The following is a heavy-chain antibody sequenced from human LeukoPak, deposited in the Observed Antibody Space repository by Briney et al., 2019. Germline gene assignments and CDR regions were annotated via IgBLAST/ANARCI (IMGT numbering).Heavy chain of an antibody. J-gene: IGHJ5*02. D-gene: IGHD3-22*01. CDR3: ARDLYDGSRPDNWFDP. CDR1: GYTFTSYG. Sequence: ASVKVSCKASGYTFTSYGISWVRQAPGQGLEWMGWISAYNGNTNYAQKLQGRVTMTTDTSTSTAYMELRSLRSDDTAVYYCARDLYDGSRPDNWFDPWGQGTLVTVSS. CDR2: ISAYNGNT. V-gene: IGHV1-18*01.